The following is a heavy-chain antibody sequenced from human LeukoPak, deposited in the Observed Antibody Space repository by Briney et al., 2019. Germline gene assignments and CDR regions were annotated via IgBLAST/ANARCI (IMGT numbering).Heavy chain of an antibody. CDR2: VFPRGRT. D-gene: IGHD2-21*02. Sequence: SETLSLTCNVSGDSISSSGYYWGWIRQSPGKGLEWIGSVFPRGRTYYNPSLRSRVTIFVDTSKNQVSLRLNSVTAADTAVYYCARHALVTAISTYDWIDPWGQGTLVTVSS. CDR1: GDSISSSGYY. CDR3: ARHALVTAISTYDWIDP. V-gene: IGHV4-39*01. J-gene: IGHJ5*02.